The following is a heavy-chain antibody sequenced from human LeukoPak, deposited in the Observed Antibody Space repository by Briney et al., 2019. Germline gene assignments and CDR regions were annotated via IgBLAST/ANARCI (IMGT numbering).Heavy chain of an antibody. Sequence: SVKVSCKASGGTFSSYAISWVRQAPGQGLEWMGGIIPIFGTANYAQKFQGRVTITADESTSTAYMELSSLRSEDTAGDYCARDETGTYDWFDPWGQGTLVTASS. J-gene: IGHJ5*02. CDR3: ARDETGTYDWFDP. CDR1: GGTFSSYA. CDR2: IIPIFGTA. V-gene: IGHV1-69*13. D-gene: IGHD1-1*01.